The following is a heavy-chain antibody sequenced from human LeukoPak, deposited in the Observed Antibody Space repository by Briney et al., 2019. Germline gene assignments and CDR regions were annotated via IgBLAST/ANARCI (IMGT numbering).Heavy chain of an antibody. CDR1: GFTFSSYA. CDR2: ISGSGGST. D-gene: IGHD6-13*01. J-gene: IGHJ4*02. Sequence: SGGSLRLSCAASGFTFSSYAMSWVRQAPGKGLEWVAAISGSGGSTYYADSVKGRFTISRDNSKNTLYLQMHSLRVEDTAVYYCAISYSRSWYAFPFDSWGQGTLVTVSS. CDR3: AISYSRSWYAFPFDS. V-gene: IGHV3-23*01.